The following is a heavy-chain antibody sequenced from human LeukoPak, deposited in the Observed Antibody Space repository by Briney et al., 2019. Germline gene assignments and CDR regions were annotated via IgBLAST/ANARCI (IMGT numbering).Heavy chain of an antibody. J-gene: IGHJ4*02. D-gene: IGHD5-12*01. CDR2: ISSSSSYI. Sequence: GGSLRLSCAASGFTFSSYSMNWVRQAPGKGLEWVSSISSSSSYIYYADSVKGRFTISRDNAKNSLYLQMNSLRAEDTAVYYCATGGGRGYSGYTDYWGQGTLVTVSS. V-gene: IGHV3-21*01. CDR3: ATGGGRGYSGYTDY. CDR1: GFTFSSYS.